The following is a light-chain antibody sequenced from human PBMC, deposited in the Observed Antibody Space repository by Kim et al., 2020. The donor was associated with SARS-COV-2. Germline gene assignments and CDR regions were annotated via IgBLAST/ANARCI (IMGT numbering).Light chain of an antibody. J-gene: IGLJ2*01. Sequence: APGDTASILCGGNIIGSKSVHWYQQRPGQAPVLVVYDDITRPSGIPERLSGSRSGNTATLTISAVEVGDEADYYCQVWDNSADVVIFGGGTQLTVL. CDR3: QVWDNSADVVI. CDR2: DDI. CDR1: IIGSKS. V-gene: IGLV3-21*02.